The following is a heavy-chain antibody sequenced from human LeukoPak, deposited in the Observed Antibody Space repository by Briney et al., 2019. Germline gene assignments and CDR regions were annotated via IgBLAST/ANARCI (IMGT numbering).Heavy chain of an antibody. CDR3: ARCLGATRDPGAFDI. Sequence: PGGSLRLSCAASGFTFSSYSMNWVRQAPGKGLEWVSSISSSSSYIYYADSVKGRFTISRDNAKNSLYLQMNSLRAEDTAVYYCARCLGATRDPGAFDIWGQGTLVTVSS. CDR2: ISSSSSYI. V-gene: IGHV3-21*01. J-gene: IGHJ4*02. D-gene: IGHD4/OR15-4a*01. CDR1: GFTFSSYS.